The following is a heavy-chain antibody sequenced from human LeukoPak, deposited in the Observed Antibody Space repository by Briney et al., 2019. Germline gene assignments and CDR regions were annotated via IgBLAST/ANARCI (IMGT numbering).Heavy chain of an antibody. CDR1: GFTFSSYA. D-gene: IGHD6-19*01. V-gene: IGHV3-23*01. CDR3: AKEGGGQWLPPFDY. J-gene: IGHJ4*02. CDR2: ISGSGGST. Sequence: GGSLRLSCAASGFTFSSYAMSWVRQAPGKGLEWVSTISGSGGSTYYADSVEGRFTISRDNSKNTLYLQMNSLRAEDTAVYYCAKEGGGQWLPPFDYWGQGTLVTVSS.